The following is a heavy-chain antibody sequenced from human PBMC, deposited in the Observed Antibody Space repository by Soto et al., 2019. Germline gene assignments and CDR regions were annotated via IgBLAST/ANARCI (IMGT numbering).Heavy chain of an antibody. CDR2: IYYSGST. Sequence: PSETLSLTCTVSGGSISSGGYYWSWIRQHPGKGLEWIGYIYYSGSTYYNPSLKSRVTISVDTSKNQFSLKLSSVTAADTAVYYCARVSYDILTGRLEGYFDYWGQGTLVTVSS. CDR3: ARVSYDILTGRLEGYFDY. CDR1: GGSISSGGYY. J-gene: IGHJ4*02. D-gene: IGHD3-9*01. V-gene: IGHV4-31*03.